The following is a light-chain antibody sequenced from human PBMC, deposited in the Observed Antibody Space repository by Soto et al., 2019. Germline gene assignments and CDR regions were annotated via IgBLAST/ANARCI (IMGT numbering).Light chain of an antibody. CDR1: QSVSSSS. V-gene: IGKV3-20*01. Sequence: EIVLTQSPGTLSLSPGERATLSCRASQSVSSSSLAWYQQKPGQAPRLLIYGASSRATGIPDRFSGSGSGTAFPLTISRLEPEDFAVFYWQQYGSSPYTFGQGTKLEIK. J-gene: IGKJ2*01. CDR3: QQYGSSPYT. CDR2: GAS.